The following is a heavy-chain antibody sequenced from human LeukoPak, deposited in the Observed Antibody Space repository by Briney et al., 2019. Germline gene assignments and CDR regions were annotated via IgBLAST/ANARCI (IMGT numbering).Heavy chain of an antibody. CDR1: GGTFSSYA. Sequence: AASVRVSCKASGGTFSSYAISWVRQAPGQGLEWMGRIIPILGIANYAQKFQGRVTITADKSTSTAYMELSSLRSEDTAVYYCARSFSTGTFDYWGQGTLVTVSS. D-gene: IGHD1-1*01. V-gene: IGHV1-69*04. CDR2: IIPILGIA. CDR3: ARSFSTGTFDY. J-gene: IGHJ4*02.